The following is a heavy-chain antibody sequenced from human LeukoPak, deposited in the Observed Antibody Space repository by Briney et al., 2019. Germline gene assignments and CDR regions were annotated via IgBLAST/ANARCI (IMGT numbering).Heavy chain of an antibody. Sequence: GGSLRLSCAASGFTFSSYAMHWVRQAPGKGLEWVASINQDGSGEYYVDSVKGRISISRDNAKNSLFLQMNSLRAEDTAVYFCTRSDYEAPFAYWGQGTLVTVSS. CDR3: TRSDYEAPFAY. D-gene: IGHD5-12*01. V-gene: IGHV3-7*01. CDR1: GFTFSSYA. J-gene: IGHJ4*02. CDR2: INQDGSGE.